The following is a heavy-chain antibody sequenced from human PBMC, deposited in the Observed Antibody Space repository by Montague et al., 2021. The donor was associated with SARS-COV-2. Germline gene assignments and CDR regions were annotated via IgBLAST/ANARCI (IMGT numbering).Heavy chain of an antibody. CDR2: VSRTGIT. CDR1: GDSVSSRKW. Sequence: SETLSLTCALSGDSVSSRKWWAWVRQSPMKGLEWIGEVSRTGITTSNPSLKSRVTISLDVSKNLFSLNLTSVTAADTAIYYCPRGLTVAGTDYWGQGSLVTVSS. V-gene: IGHV4-4*02. J-gene: IGHJ4*02. CDR3: PRGLTVAGTDY. D-gene: IGHD6-19*01.